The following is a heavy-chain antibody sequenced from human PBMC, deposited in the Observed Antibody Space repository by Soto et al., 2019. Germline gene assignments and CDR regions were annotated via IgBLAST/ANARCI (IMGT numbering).Heavy chain of an antibody. J-gene: IGHJ6*02. CDR2: IIPIFGTA. V-gene: IGHV1-69*13. CDR3: ARDYYDSSGYYFGQYGMDV. Sequence: SVKVACKASGGTFSSYAISCVRQAPGQGLEWMGGIIPIFGTANYAQKFQGRVTITADESTSTAYMELSSLRSEDTAVYYCARDYYDSSGYYFGQYGMDVWGQGTTVTVSS. D-gene: IGHD3-22*01. CDR1: GGTFSSYA.